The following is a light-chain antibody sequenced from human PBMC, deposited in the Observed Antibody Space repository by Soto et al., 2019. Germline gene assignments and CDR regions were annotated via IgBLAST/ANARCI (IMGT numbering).Light chain of an antibody. J-gene: IGKJ2*01. CDR1: QGVSSY. V-gene: IGKV3-20*01. Sequence: EIVLTQSPATLSLSPGERATLSCRASQGVSSYLAWYQQKPGQAPRLLIYDASNRATGIPDRFSGSGSGTDFTLTISRLDPEDFAVYYCQLYGSSLVTFGQGTKVDIK. CDR2: DAS. CDR3: QLYGSSLVT.